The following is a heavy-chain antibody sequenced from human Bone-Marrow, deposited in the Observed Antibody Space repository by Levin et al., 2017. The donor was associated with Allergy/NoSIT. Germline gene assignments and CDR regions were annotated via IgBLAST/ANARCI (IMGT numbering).Heavy chain of an antibody. V-gene: IGHV3-30*04. CDR2: ISYDGRYK. D-gene: IGHD5-12*01. Sequence: PGGSLRLSCAASGFDFSRYAMYWVRQAPGKGLDWVTVISYDGRYKYFADSVKGRFTISRDNSRNTVFLQMDTLRAEDTAVYYCARDMVSGGYDYFYYGMDVWGQGTTVVVSS. CDR3: ARDMVSGGYDYFYYGMDV. CDR1: GFDFSRYA. J-gene: IGHJ6*02.